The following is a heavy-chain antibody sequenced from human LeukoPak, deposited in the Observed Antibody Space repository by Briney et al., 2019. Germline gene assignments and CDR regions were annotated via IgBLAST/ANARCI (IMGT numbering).Heavy chain of an antibody. V-gene: IGHV3-23*01. J-gene: IGHJ6*02. Sequence: GGSLRLSCAASGFAFSNYAMSWVRQTPEKGLQWVSAISGSGDKAFYADSVKGRFTISRDNAKNSLYLQMNSLRAEDTAVYYCASVLGYCSSTSCYPDDYYYGMDVWGQGTTVTVSS. CDR1: GFAFSNYA. CDR3: ASVLGYCSSTSCYPDDYYYGMDV. CDR2: ISGSGDKA. D-gene: IGHD2-2*01.